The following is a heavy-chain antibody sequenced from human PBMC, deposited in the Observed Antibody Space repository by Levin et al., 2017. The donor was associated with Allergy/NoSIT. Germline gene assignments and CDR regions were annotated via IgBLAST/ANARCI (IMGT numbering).Heavy chain of an antibody. CDR2: ISSSSSTI. Sequence: LSLTCAASGFTFSSYSMNWVRQAPGKGLEWVSYISSSSSTIYYADSVKGRFTISRDNAKNSLYLQMNSLRAEDTAVYYCARGGSGWGNYWGQGTLVTVSS. D-gene: IGHD7-27*01. CDR1: GFTFSSYS. CDR3: ARGGSGWGNY. J-gene: IGHJ4*02. V-gene: IGHV3-48*01.